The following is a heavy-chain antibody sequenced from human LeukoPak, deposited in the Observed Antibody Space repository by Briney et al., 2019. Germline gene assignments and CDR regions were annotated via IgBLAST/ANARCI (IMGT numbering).Heavy chain of an antibody. Sequence: SETLSLTCTVSGGSISSSSYYWGWIRQPPGKGLEWIGSIYYSGSTYYNPSLKSRVTISVDTSKNQFPLKLSSVTAADTAVYYCARVPYRYYDGSGYNYPHWGQGTLVTVSS. CDR1: GGSISSSSYY. D-gene: IGHD3-22*01. CDR3: ARVPYRYYDGSGYNYPH. V-gene: IGHV4-39*06. J-gene: IGHJ4*02. CDR2: IYYSGST.